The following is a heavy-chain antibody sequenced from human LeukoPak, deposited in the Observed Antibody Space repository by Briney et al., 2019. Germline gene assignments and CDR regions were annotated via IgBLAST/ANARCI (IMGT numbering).Heavy chain of an antibody. CDR2: INAYNGNT. Sequence: GASVKVSCKASGYTFTSYCISWVRQAPGQGLEWMGWINAYNGNTNYAPKLQGRDTITTDTSTSTAYMEVRSLRSDETGVYYCARRGTAATNLFDPWGQGTLVTVSS. CDR3: ARRGTAATNLFDP. V-gene: IGHV1-18*04. J-gene: IGHJ5*02. CDR1: GYTFTSYC. D-gene: IGHD6-13*01.